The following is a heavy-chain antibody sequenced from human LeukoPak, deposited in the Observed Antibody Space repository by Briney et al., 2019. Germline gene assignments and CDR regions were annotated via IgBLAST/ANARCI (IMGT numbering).Heavy chain of an antibody. CDR2: VKQDGSEK. Sequence: PGGSLRLSCAASGFTFSSYWMSWVRQAPGKGLEWVANVKQDGSEKYYVDSVKGRFTISRDNAKNSLYLQMNSLRAEDTAVYYCARDPEPSYYDILFPYYYYGMDVWGQGTTVTVSS. CDR1: GFTFSSYW. CDR3: ARDPEPSYYDILFPYYYYGMDV. V-gene: IGHV3-7*01. D-gene: IGHD3-9*01. J-gene: IGHJ6*02.